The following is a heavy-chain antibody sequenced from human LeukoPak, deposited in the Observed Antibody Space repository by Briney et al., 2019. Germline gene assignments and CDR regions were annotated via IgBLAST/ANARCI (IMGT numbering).Heavy chain of an antibody. D-gene: IGHD6-13*01. CDR2: THYSGNS. J-gene: IGHJ4*02. V-gene: IGHV4-59*01. CDR1: SGSISAYY. CDR3: ARSVGYYFDY. Sequence: SETLSLTCTVSSGSISAYYWSWIRQPPGKGLEWIGYTHYSGNSNYSPSLESRVTISVDTSKSQFSLKLSSVTAADTAVYYCARSVGYYFDYWGQGTLVTVSS.